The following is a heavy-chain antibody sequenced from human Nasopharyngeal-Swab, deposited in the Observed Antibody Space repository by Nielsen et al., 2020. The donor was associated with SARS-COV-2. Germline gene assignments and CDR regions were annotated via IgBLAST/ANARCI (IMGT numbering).Heavy chain of an antibody. CDR1: GYTFTGYY. J-gene: IGHJ4*02. CDR2: INPNSGDT. V-gene: IGHV1-2*06. Sequence: ASVKVSCKASGYTFTGYYMHWVRQAPGQGLEWMGRINPNSGDTNYAQKFQGRVTMTRDTSISTAYMELSRLRSDDTAVYYCARAPGRDRQYYFDYWGQGTLVTVSS. D-gene: IGHD3-10*01. CDR3: ARAPGRDRQYYFDY.